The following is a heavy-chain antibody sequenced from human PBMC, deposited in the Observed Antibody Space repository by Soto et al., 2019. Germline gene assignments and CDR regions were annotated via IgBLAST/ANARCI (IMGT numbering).Heavy chain of an antibody. V-gene: IGHV1-69*04. D-gene: IGHD2-2*01. Sequence: SVKVSCKASGGTFSSYTISWVRQAPGQGLEWMGRIIPILGIANYAQKFQGRVTITADKSTSTAYMELSSLRSEDTAVYYCAREPHCSSTSCNNETDYWGQGTLVTVSS. CDR3: AREPHCSSTSCNNETDY. J-gene: IGHJ4*02. CDR2: IIPILGIA. CDR1: GGTFSSYT.